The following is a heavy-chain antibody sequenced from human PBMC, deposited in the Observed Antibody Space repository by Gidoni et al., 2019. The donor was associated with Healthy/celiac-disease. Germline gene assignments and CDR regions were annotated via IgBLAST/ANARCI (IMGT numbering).Heavy chain of an antibody. CDR1: GYTFTSYY. CDR3: ARAYSGSYLPNRGVGYDY. J-gene: IGHJ4*02. CDR2: INPSGGST. D-gene: IGHD1-26*01. Sequence: QVQLVQSGAEVKKPGASVKVSCKASGYTFTSYYMHWVRQAPGQGLEWMGIINPSGGSTSYAQKFQGRVTMTRDTSTSTVYMELSSLRSEDTAVYYCARAYSGSYLPNRGVGYDYWGQGTLVTVSS. V-gene: IGHV1-46*01.